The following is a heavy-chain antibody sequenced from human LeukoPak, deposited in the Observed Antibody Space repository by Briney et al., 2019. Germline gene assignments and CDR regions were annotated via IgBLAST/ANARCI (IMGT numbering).Heavy chain of an antibody. CDR3: ARDGVDYYDSSGYYYFQH. J-gene: IGHJ1*01. Sequence: ASVKVSCKASGYTFTGYYMHWVRQAPGQGLEWMGWINPNSGGTNYAQKFQGRVTMTRDTSISTAYMELSRLRSDDTAVYYCARDGVDYYDSSGYYYFQHWGQGTLVTVSS. CDR2: INPNSGGT. D-gene: IGHD3-22*01. V-gene: IGHV1-2*02. CDR1: GYTFTGYY.